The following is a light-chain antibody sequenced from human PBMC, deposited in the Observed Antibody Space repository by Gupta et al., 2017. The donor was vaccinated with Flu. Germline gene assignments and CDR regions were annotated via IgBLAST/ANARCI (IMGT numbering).Light chain of an antibody. CDR3: STHTTSATYA. Sequence: QSALTQPASVSVSPGQSITISCTGTSSDVGAYNYVSWYQQYPGKAPKLMIYEVSNRPSGVSDRFSGSKSGNTASLTISGLQAEDEADYYCSTHTTSATYAFGTGTTVTVL. V-gene: IGLV2-14*01. CDR1: SSDVGAYNY. J-gene: IGLJ1*01. CDR2: EVS.